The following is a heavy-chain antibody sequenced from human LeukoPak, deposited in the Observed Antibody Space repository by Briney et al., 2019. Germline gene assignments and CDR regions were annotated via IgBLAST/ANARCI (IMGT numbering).Heavy chain of an antibody. CDR1: GGSFSGYY. V-gene: IGHV4-34*01. Sequence: SETLSLTCAAYGGSFSGYYWSWIRQPPGKGLEWIGEINHSGSTNYNPSLKSRVTISVDTSKNQFSLKLSSVTAADTAVYYCARGRYYGSGSDFDYWGQGTLVTVSS. CDR3: ARGRYYGSGSDFDY. CDR2: INHSGST. J-gene: IGHJ4*02. D-gene: IGHD3-10*01.